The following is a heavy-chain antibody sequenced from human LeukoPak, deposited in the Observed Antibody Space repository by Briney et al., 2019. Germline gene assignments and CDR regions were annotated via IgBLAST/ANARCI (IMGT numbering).Heavy chain of an antibody. V-gene: IGHV4-59*01. D-gene: IGHD2-21*02. Sequence: SETLSLTCTVSGASISSYYWSWIRQPPGKGLEWIGYIYYSGSTNYNPSLKSRVTISVDTSKNQFSLKLSSVTAADTAVYYCARAYCGGDCYSWWFDPWGQGTLVTVSS. CDR2: IYYSGST. J-gene: IGHJ5*02. CDR3: ARAYCGGDCYSWWFDP. CDR1: GASISSYY.